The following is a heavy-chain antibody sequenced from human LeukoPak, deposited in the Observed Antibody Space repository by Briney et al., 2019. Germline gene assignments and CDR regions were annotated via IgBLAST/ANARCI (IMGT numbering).Heavy chain of an antibody. CDR1: GFTFSNYA. CDR3: AREAYCGGDCYSEGAFDI. Sequence: QPGGSLRLSCAASGFTFSNYAMHWVRQAPGKGLEYVSAISSNGGSTYYANSVKGRFTISRDNSKNTLYLQMGSLRAEDMAVYYCAREAYCGGDCYSEGAFDIWGQGTMVTVSS. CDR2: ISSNGGST. D-gene: IGHD2-21*02. J-gene: IGHJ3*02. V-gene: IGHV3-64*01.